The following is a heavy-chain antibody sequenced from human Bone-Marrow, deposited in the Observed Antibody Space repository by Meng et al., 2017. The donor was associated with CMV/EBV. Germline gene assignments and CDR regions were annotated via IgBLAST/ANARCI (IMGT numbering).Heavy chain of an antibody. J-gene: IGHJ4*02. CDR3: ARERGDSGYDAFDY. CDR2: INPNSGGT. CDR1: GYSFTSYY. D-gene: IGHD5-12*01. Sequence: GGSLRLSCKASGYSFTSYYMHWVRQAPGQGLEWMGWINPNSGGTNYAQKFQGRVTMTRDTSISAAYMDLSRLRFDDTAVYWCARERGDSGYDAFDYWGQGTLVTASS. V-gene: IGHV1-2*02.